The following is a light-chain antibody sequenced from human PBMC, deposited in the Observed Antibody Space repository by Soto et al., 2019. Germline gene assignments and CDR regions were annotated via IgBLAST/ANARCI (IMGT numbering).Light chain of an antibody. CDR2: GAS. Sequence: DVQVTQSPASLSASVGDRVNISCRASKGIYIYLAWYQQKSGQVPKLLINGASSLQSGVPSRFSGSGSGTDFTLTISSLQPEDVATYYCQKYDSAPRTFGQGTKVEI. CDR1: KGIYIY. CDR3: QKYDSAPRT. J-gene: IGKJ1*01. V-gene: IGKV1-27*01.